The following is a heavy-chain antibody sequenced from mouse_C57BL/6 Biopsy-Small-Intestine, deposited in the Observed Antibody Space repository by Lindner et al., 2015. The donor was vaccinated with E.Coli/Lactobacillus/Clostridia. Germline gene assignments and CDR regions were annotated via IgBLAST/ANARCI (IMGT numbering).Heavy chain of an antibody. Sequence: VQLQESGAELVKPGASVKLSCTASGLNIKDYYLHWVKQRTEQGLEWIGRIDPEDGETKYAPKFQDKATLTADTSSNTVYLQFSSLTSEDTAVYYCARKGMDYWGQGTSVTVSS. J-gene: IGHJ4*01. CDR2: IDPEDGET. CDR1: GLNIKDYY. V-gene: IGHV14-2*01. CDR3: ARKGMDY.